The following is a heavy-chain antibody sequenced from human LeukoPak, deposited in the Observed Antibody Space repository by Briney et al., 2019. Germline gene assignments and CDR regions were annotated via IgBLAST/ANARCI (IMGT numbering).Heavy chain of an antibody. CDR2: ISSSSSYI. Sequence: GGSLGLSCAASGFTFSSYSMNWVRQAPGKGLEWVSSISSSSSYIYYADSVKGRFTISRDNAKNSLYLQMNSLRAEDTAVYYCARGGTMIVVDPGAFDIWGQGTMVTVSS. D-gene: IGHD3-22*01. CDR3: ARGGTMIVVDPGAFDI. CDR1: GFTFSSYS. J-gene: IGHJ3*02. V-gene: IGHV3-21*01.